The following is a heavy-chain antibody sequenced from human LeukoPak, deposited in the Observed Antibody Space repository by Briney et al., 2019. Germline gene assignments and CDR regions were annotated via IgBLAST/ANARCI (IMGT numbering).Heavy chain of an antibody. D-gene: IGHD6-19*01. CDR2: IYYSGST. J-gene: IGHJ4*02. CDR3: ARYSSGWSPFDY. V-gene: IGHV4-59*01. CDR1: GGSISNYY. Sequence: PSETLSLTCTVSGGSISNYYWSWIRQPPGKGLEWIGYIYYSGSTNYNPSLKSRVTMSVDTSKNQFSLKLSSVTAADTAVYYCARYSSGWSPFDYWGQGTLVTVSS.